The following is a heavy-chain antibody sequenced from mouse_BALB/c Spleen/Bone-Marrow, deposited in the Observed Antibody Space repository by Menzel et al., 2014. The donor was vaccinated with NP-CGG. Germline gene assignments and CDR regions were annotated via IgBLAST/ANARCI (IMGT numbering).Heavy chain of an antibody. CDR3: ARRGWYYAMDY. J-gene: IGHJ4*01. V-gene: IGHV5-12*02. D-gene: IGHD2-3*01. CDR2: ISNGGGST. CDR1: GFTFSDYY. Sequence: EVQLVESGGGLVQPGGSLKLSCATSGFTFSDYYMYWVRQTPEKRLEWVAYISNGGGSTYYPDTVKGRFTISRDNAKNTLYLQMSRLKSEDTAMYHCARRGWYYAMDYWGQGTSVTVSS.